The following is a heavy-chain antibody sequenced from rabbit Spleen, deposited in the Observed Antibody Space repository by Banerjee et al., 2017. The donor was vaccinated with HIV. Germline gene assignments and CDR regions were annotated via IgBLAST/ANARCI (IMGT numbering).Heavy chain of an antibody. Sequence: QEQLEESGGDLVKPEGSLTLTCTASGFSFSSSYWICWVRQAPGKGLEWIGCIYAGSSGSTDYASWAKGRFTCSKTSSTTVTLQMTSLTVADTAAYFCARDTGSSFSSYGMDLLGQGTLVTVS. CDR1: GFSFSSSYW. J-gene: IGHJ6*01. D-gene: IGHD8-1*01. CDR2: IYAGSSGST. CDR3: ARDTGSSFSSYGMDL. V-gene: IGHV1S45*01.